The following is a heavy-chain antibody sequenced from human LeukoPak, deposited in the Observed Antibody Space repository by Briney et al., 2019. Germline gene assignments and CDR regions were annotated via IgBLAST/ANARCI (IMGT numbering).Heavy chain of an antibody. CDR1: GYTFTSYD. D-gene: IGHD3-9*01. Sequence: ASVKVSCKASGYTFTSYDINWVRQAPGQGLEWMGWMNPNSGNTGYAQKFQGRVTMTRNTSISTAYMELSSLRSEDTAVYYCARVLRYFDWLHYVDVWGKGTTVTISS. V-gene: IGHV1-8*01. J-gene: IGHJ6*03. CDR2: MNPNSGNT. CDR3: ARVLRYFDWLHYVDV.